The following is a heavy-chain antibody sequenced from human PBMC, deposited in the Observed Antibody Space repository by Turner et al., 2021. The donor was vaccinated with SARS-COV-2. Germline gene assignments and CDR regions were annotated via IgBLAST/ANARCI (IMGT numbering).Heavy chain of an antibody. CDR1: GFPFSTYS. Sequence: EVQLVESGGVLVQQGESLRLSCAASGFPFSTYSMTWVRQAPGMGLECVATILYPGGDTYYVDSVNGRFTVARDMNSLYLQMISLRAEYTAIYYCVRAAPRNCAGQTCSLFDSWGQGTLVTVSS. J-gene: IGHJ4*02. CDR3: VRAAPRNCAGQTCSLFDS. D-gene: IGHD6-13*01. CDR2: ILYPGGDT. V-gene: IGHV3-7*03.